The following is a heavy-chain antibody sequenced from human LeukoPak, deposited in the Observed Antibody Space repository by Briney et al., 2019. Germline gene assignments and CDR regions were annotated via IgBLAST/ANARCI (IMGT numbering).Heavy chain of an antibody. CDR3: ARDSSSGWRPFDY. CDR2: IYYSGST. V-gene: IGHV4-59*01. CDR1: GGSISSYY. D-gene: IGHD6-19*01. J-gene: IGHJ4*02. Sequence: SETLSLTCTDSGGSISSYYWSWIRQPPGKGLEWIGYIYYSGSTNYNPSLKSRVTISVDTSKNQFSLKLSSVTAPDTAVYYCARDSSSGWRPFDYWGQGTLVTVSS.